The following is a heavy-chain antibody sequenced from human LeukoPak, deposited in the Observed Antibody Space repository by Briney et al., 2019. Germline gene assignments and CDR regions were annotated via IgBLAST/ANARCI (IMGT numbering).Heavy chain of an antibody. CDR2: IYTSGST. CDR1: GGSISSYY. J-gene: IGHJ4*02. Sequence: PSETLSLTCTASGGSISSYYWSWIRQPAGKGLEWIGRIYTSGSTNYSPSLKSRVTMSVDTSKNQFSLKLSSVTAADTAVYYCAKDLIHGNYFDYWGQGTLVTVSS. V-gene: IGHV4-4*07. CDR3: AKDLIHGNYFDY. D-gene: IGHD2-8*01.